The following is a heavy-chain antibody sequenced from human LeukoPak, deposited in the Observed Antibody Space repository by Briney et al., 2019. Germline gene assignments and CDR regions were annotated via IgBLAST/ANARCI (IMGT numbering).Heavy chain of an antibody. J-gene: IGHJ5*02. CDR3: ARAYSSLSWFDP. Sequence: ASVKVSCKASGYTFTSYGISWVRQAPGQGLEWMGWISAYNGNTNYAQKLQGRVTMTTDTSTSTAYMELRSLRSDDTAVYHCARAYSSLSWFDPWGQGTLVTVSS. CDR2: ISAYNGNT. V-gene: IGHV1-18*01. CDR1: GYTFTSYG. D-gene: IGHD6-13*01.